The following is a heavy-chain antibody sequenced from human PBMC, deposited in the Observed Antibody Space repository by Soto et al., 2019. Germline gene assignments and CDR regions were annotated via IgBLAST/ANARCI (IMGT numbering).Heavy chain of an antibody. CDR2: MNPINGAA. CDR3: GRGPSPRAPAGGTPYYYAMDV. Sequence: ASVKVSCKASGYDFTAYDINWVRQASGQGLEWMGWMNPINGAAGSARRFQGRVSMTRNTATGTAYLELTNLRPDDTAVYFCGRGPSPRAPAGGTPYYYAMDVWGQGTTVTVSS. D-gene: IGHD6-13*01. CDR1: GYDFTAYD. V-gene: IGHV1-8*02. J-gene: IGHJ6*02.